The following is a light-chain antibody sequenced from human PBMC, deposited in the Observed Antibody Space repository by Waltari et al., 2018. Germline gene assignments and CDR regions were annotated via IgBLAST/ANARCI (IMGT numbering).Light chain of an antibody. Sequence: DIVMTQSPDSLAVSLGERATINCKSSQSALSSSNNKNYLAWYQQKPGQPPKLLIYWASTRVSGVPDRFSDSGSGTDFTLTISSLQAEDVAVYYCQQFDTTPSYTFGQGTKLEIK. CDR2: WAS. J-gene: IGKJ2*01. CDR1: QSALSSSNNKNY. V-gene: IGKV4-1*01. CDR3: QQFDTTPSYT.